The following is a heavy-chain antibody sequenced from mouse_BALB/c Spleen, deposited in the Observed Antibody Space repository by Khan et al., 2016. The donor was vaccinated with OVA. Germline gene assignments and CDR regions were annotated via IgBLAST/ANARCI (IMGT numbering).Heavy chain of an antibody. CDR3: ARISDDWYNDV. CDR1: GYTSTNYG. Sequence: QIQLVQSGPELKKPGETVKIFCKASGYTSTNYGMNWVKQAPGKGLKWLGWINTYTGEPTYADDFKGRFVFSLVTSASTAYLQISNHKNEDMTTYLCARISDDWYNDVWGEGTTGKVSS. J-gene: IGHJ1*01. D-gene: IGHD6-2*01. V-gene: IGHV9-1*02. CDR2: INTYTGEP.